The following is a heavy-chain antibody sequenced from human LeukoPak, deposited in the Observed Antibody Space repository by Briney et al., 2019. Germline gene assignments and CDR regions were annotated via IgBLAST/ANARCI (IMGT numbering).Heavy chain of an antibody. Sequence: GEALQISCKGSGYSFTSYWIGWGRRMPGKGREGMGIIYSGDCDTRYRPSFQGQVTISADKSISTAYLQWSSLKASDTAMYYCAMIVVVPAATIEDYYYYGMDVWGQGTTVTVSS. V-gene: IGHV5-51*01. CDR2: IYSGDCDT. J-gene: IGHJ6*02. D-gene: IGHD2-2*01. CDR1: GYSFTSYW. CDR3: AMIVVVPAATIEDYYYYGMDV.